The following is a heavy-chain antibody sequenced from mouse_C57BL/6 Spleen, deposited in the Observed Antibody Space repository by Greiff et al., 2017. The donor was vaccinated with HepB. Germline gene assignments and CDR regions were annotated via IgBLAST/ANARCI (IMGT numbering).Heavy chain of an antibody. Sequence: VQLQQPGAELVKPGASVKLSCKASGYTFTSYWMQWVKQRPGQGLEWIGEIDPSDSYTNYNQKFKGKATLTVDTSSSTAYMQLSSLTSEDSAVYYCARKDYYGSSYWFAYWGQGTLVTVSA. CDR2: IDPSDSYT. D-gene: IGHD1-1*01. J-gene: IGHJ3*01. CDR1: GYTFTSYW. CDR3: ARKDYYGSSYWFAY. V-gene: IGHV1-50*01.